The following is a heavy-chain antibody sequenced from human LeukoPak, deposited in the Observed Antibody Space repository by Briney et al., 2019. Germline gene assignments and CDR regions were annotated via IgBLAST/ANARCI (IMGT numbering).Heavy chain of an antibody. Sequence: SETLSLTCNVSGASMSSNYWSWIRQPPGKGLEWIGYIYHSGNTNYSPSLESRVTMSVDESKNQFSLRVHFASAADTAVYYCASTRRAAVAGRFDSWGQGTLVTVSS. CDR2: IYHSGNT. CDR1: GASMSSNY. D-gene: IGHD6-19*01. V-gene: IGHV4-4*09. J-gene: IGHJ4*02. CDR3: ASTRRAAVAGRFDS.